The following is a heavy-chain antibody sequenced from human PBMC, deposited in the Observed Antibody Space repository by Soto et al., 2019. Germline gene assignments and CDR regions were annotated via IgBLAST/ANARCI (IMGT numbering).Heavy chain of an antibody. CDR2: INHSGST. Sequence: PSETLSLTCAVYGGSFSGYYWSWIRQPPGKGLEWIGEINHSGSTNYNPSLKSRVTISVDTSKKQFSLKLSSVTAADTAVYYCARGVVAMALYYGMDVWGQGTTVTVSS. V-gene: IGHV4-34*01. CDR3: ARGVVAMALYYGMDV. J-gene: IGHJ6*02. D-gene: IGHD5-18*01. CDR1: GGSFSGYY.